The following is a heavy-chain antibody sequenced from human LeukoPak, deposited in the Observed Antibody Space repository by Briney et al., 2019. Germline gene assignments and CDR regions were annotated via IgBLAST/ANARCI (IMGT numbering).Heavy chain of an antibody. Sequence: PSETLSLTCTVSGGSISGWYWSWIRQPPGKGLEWIGYIYGSGYTNYNPSLKSRFTISVDTSKNQFSLKLSSVTAADTAVYFCARDAEWEPNLFDYWGQGTLVTVSS. V-gene: IGHV4-4*08. CDR1: GGSISGWY. D-gene: IGHD1-26*01. J-gene: IGHJ4*02. CDR2: IYGSGYT. CDR3: ARDAEWEPNLFDY.